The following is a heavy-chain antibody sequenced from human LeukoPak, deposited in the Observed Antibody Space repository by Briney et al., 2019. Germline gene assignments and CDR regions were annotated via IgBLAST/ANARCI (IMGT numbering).Heavy chain of an antibody. CDR1: GLSISNDW. Sequence: GGSLRLSCAASGLSISNDWMSWVRQAPGKGLEYVSAISSNGGSTYYANSVKGRFTISRDNSKNTLYLQMGSLRAEDMAVYYCARAPAIVAHYDYWGQGTLVTVSS. CDR2: ISSNGGST. J-gene: IGHJ4*02. V-gene: IGHV3-64*01. D-gene: IGHD3-22*01. CDR3: ARAPAIVAHYDY.